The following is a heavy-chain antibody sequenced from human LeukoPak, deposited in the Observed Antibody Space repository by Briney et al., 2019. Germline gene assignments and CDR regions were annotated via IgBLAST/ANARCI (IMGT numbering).Heavy chain of an antibody. V-gene: IGHV1-46*03. CDR2: INPSGGST. D-gene: IGHD2-2*01. J-gene: IGHJ3*02. CDR1: GYTLTSYY. CDR3: ARGLDIGVVPAAIYAFDI. Sequence: ASVKVSRKASGYTLTSYYMHWVRQAPGQGLEWMGIINPSGGSTSYAQKFQGRVTMTRDTSTSTVYMELSSLRSEDTAVYYCARGLDIGVVPAAIYAFDIWGQGTMVTVSS.